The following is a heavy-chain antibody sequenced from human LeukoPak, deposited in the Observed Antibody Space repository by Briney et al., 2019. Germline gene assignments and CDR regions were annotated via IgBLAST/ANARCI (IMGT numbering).Heavy chain of an antibody. CDR1: GFTFRNHG. CDR3: VRDFSNYVAFFDS. V-gene: IGHV3-30*02. CDR2: IRYDERQE. J-gene: IGHJ4*02. D-gene: IGHD4-11*01. Sequence: GGSRRLSCSTSGFTFRNHGMHWVRQAPGKGLEWVAFIRYDERQEFYADSVKGRFTISRDSLKSTLYLQMGSLRTEDTAVYYCVRDFSNYVAFFDSWGQGVLVIVSS.